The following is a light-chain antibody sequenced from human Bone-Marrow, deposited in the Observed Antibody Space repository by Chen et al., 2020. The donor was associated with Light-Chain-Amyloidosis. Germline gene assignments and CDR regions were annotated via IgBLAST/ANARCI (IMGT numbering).Light chain of an antibody. CDR1: NIGSTS. V-gene: IGLV3-21*02. CDR3: QVWDRSSDRPV. CDR2: DDS. Sequence: YLLSPPSSVSVAPGHTATIACGGNNIGSTSVHWYQQTPGQAPLLVVYDDSDRPSGIPERVSGSNSGNTATLTISRVEAGDEADYYCQVWDRSSDRPVFGGGTKLTVL. J-gene: IGLJ3*02.